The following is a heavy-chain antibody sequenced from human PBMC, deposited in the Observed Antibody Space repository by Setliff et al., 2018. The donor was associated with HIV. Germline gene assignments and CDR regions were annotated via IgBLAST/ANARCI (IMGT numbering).Heavy chain of an antibody. CDR1: GFSFNDYS. CDR2: ISSSSSAM. Sequence: GSLRLSCAASGFSFNDYSMNWVRQAPGKGLEWISFISSSSSAMYYADSVKGRFTIFRDNGKKSLYLQMTTLRVEDTAVYYCVKGGGIDYWGRGTLVTVSS. V-gene: IGHV3-48*01. J-gene: IGHJ4*02. D-gene: IGHD3-16*01. CDR3: VKGGGIDY.